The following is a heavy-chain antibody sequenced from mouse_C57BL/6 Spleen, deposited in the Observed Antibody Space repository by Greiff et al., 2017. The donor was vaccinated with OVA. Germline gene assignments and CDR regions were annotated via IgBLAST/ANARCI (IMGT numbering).Heavy chain of an antibody. CDR3: ARTPIYYGNYGGFDY. D-gene: IGHD2-1*01. J-gene: IGHJ2*01. CDR1: GFTFSDYY. Sequence: DVKLVESEGGLVQPGSSMKLSCTASGFTFSDYYMAWVRQVPEKGLEWVANINYDGSSTYYLDSLKSRFIISRDNAKNILYLQMSSLKSEDTATYYCARTPIYYGNYGGFDYWGQGTTLTVSS. V-gene: IGHV5-16*01. CDR2: INYDGSST.